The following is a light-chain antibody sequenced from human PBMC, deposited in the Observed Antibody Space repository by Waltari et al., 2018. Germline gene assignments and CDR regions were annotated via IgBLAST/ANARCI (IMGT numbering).Light chain of an antibody. CDR2: DVS. J-gene: IGLJ1*01. Sequence: QSALTQPASVSGSSGQSLTISCTRSSSALGGYSFVSWYQHHPGKAPKLIIYDVSHRPSGVSNRFSGSKSGNTASLTISGLQPEDEADYYCSSYTSIIPPFLFGTGTKV. CDR1: SSALGGYSF. V-gene: IGLV2-14*03. CDR3: SSYTSIIPPFL.